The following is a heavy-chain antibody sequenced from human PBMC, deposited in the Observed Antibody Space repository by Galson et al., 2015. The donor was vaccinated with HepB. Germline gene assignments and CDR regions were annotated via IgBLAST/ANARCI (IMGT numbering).Heavy chain of an antibody. CDR3: ARERGSIFSQLYYFDY. J-gene: IGHJ4*02. D-gene: IGHD3-16*01. V-gene: IGHV3-48*04. CDR2: ISSSSSTTI. CDR1: GFTFNGYS. Sequence: RLSCAASGFTFNGYSMNWVRPAPGKGLEWLSYISSSSSTTIYYADSVKGRFTISRDNAKSSLYLQMNSLRAEDTAVYYCARERGSIFSQLYYFDYWGQGALVTVSS.